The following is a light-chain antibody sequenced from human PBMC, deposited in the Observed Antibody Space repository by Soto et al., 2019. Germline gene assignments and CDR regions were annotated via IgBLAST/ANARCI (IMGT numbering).Light chain of an antibody. Sequence: EIVLTQSPGTLSLSPGERATLSCRASESVTSSYLAWYQHKPGQAPRLLIYGASSRATGIPDRFSGSGSGTEFTLTISSLQSEDFAVYYCQQYNHWPPLTFGGGTKVELK. CDR3: QQYNHWPPLT. J-gene: IGKJ4*01. CDR2: GAS. V-gene: IGKV3-20*01. CDR1: ESVTSSY.